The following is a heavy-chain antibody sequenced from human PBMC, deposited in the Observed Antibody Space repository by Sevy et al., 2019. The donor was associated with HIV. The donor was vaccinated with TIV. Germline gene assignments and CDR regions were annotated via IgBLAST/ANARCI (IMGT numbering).Heavy chain of an antibody. D-gene: IGHD6-13*01. Sequence: GGSLRLSCAASGFTFSSYSMNWVRQAPGKGLEWVSSISSSSSYIYYADSVKGRFTISRDNAKNSLYLQMNSLRAEDTAVYYCARDTRSSSWYSDAFDIWGQGTMVTVSS. CDR1: GFTFSSYS. V-gene: IGHV3-21*01. J-gene: IGHJ3*02. CDR2: ISSSSSYI. CDR3: ARDTRSSSWYSDAFDI.